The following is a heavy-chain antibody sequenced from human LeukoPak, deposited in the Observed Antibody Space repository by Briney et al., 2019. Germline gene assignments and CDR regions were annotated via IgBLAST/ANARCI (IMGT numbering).Heavy chain of an antibody. CDR3: ARFGYVAAVDV. J-gene: IGHJ4*02. Sequence: GGSLRLSCAASGFSFSAYWMTWVRQAPGTGLEWVANINPAGSETYYVDPVKGRFSISRDNAKNLVYLQMNSLRAEDTAVYHCARFGYVAAVDVWGRGTPVTVSS. D-gene: IGHD2-15*01. CDR1: GFSFSAYW. V-gene: IGHV3-7*01. CDR2: INPAGSET.